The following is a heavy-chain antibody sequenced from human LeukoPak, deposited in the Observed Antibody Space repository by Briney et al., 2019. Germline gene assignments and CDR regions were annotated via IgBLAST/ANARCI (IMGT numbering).Heavy chain of an antibody. CDR3: ALVTTSKTAPFDY. Sequence: SVTVSCKASGGTFSSYTISWVRQAPGQGLEWMGRIIPILGIANYAQKFQGRVTITADKSTSTAYMELSSLRSEDTAVYYCALVTTSKTAPFDYWGQGTLVTVSS. J-gene: IGHJ4*02. D-gene: IGHD4-17*01. CDR1: GGTFSSYT. CDR2: IIPILGIA. V-gene: IGHV1-69*02.